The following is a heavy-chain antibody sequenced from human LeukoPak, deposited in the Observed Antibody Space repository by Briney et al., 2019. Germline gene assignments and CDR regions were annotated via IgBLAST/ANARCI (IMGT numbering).Heavy chain of an antibody. D-gene: IGHD6-13*01. V-gene: IGHV3-74*01. CDR1: GFTFSSYW. J-gene: IGHJ4*02. CDR2: INSDGSST. CDR3: ASDIAAAGVFDY. Sequence: GGSLRLSCAASGFTFSSYWMHWVRQTPGKGLVWVSRINSDGSSTSYADSVKGRFTISRDNAKNTVYLQMNSLRAEDTAVYYCASDIAAAGVFDYWGQGTLVTVSS.